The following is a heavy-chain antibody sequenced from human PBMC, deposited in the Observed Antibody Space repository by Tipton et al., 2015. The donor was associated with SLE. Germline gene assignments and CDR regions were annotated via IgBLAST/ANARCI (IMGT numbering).Heavy chain of an antibody. CDR1: GFTFSSYS. Sequence: SLRLSCAASGFTFSSYSMNWVRQAPGKGLEWVSSISSSSSYIYYADSVKGRFTISRDNAKNSLYLQMNSLRAEDTAVYYCARDLHSGYYDSSGCFDYWGRGTLVTVSS. CDR2: ISSSSSYI. J-gene: IGHJ4*02. D-gene: IGHD3-22*01. V-gene: IGHV3-21*01. CDR3: ARDLHSGYYDSSGCFDY.